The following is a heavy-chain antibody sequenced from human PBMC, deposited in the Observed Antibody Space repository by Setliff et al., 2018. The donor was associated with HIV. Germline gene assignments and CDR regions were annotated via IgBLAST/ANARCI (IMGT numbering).Heavy chain of an antibody. J-gene: IGHJ4*02. D-gene: IGHD3-10*01. CDR3: ARGRAPHYYYGSGSRSYYFDY. CDR2: ISAINSYT. V-gene: IGHV3-11*06. Sequence: GGSLRLSCVASGFTFSDYYISWVRQAPGKGLEWVSYISAINSYTNYADSVRGRFTVSRDNAKKSVFLQMNSLRVDDTAVYYCARGRAPHYYYGSGSRSYYFDYWGQGTLVTVSS. CDR1: GFTFSDYY.